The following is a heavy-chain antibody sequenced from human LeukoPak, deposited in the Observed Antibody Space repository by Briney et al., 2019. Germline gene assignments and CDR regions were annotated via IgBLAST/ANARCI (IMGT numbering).Heavy chain of an antibody. Sequence: PSETLSLTCTVSGGSISSGGYYWSWIRQHPGKGLEWIGYIYYGGSTYYNPSLKSRVTISVDTSKNQFSLKLSSVTAADTAVYYCARFGAVGSKDYWGQGTLVTVSS. J-gene: IGHJ4*02. CDR3: ARFGAVGSKDY. D-gene: IGHD3-16*01. CDR1: GGSISSGGYY. CDR2: IYYGGST. V-gene: IGHV4-31*03.